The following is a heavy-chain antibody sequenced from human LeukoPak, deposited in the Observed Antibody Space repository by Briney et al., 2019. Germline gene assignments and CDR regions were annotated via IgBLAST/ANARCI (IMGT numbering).Heavy chain of an antibody. CDR3: ARLGLGTVTTGFYYFDY. V-gene: IGHV1-2*02. CDR1: GYTFTGYY. J-gene: IGHJ4*02. Sequence: ASVKVSCKASGYTFTGYYMHWVRQASGQGLEWMGWINPNSGGTNYAQKFQGRVTMTRDTSISTAYMELSRLRSDDTAVYYCARLGLGTVTTGFYYFDYWGQGTLVTVSS. CDR2: INPNSGGT. D-gene: IGHD4-11*01.